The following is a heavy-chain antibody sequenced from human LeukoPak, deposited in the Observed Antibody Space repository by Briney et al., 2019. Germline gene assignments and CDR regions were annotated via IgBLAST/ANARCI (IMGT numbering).Heavy chain of an antibody. CDR2: IYHSGST. V-gene: IGHV4-30-2*01. CDR3: ARDRYGDYPD. J-gene: IGHJ4*02. CDR1: GGSISSGGYS. D-gene: IGHD4-17*01. Sequence: SQTLSLTCAVSGGSISSGGYSWSWIRQPPGKGLEWIGYIYHSGSTYYNPSLKSRVTISVDRSKNQFSLKLSSVTAADTAVYYCARDRYGDYPDWGQGTLVTVSS.